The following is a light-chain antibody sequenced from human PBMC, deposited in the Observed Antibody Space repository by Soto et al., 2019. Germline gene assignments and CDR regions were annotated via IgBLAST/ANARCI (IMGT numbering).Light chain of an antibody. J-gene: IGKJ5*01. Sequence: EIVVTQSPATLSVSPGERATLSCRASQSVRSNLAWYQQKPGQAPRPLIYGASTRATGIPARFSGSESGTEFTLTISSLQSEDFAVYYCQQYNNWPLTFGQGTRLEIK. V-gene: IGKV3-15*01. CDR1: QSVRSN. CDR2: GAS. CDR3: QQYNNWPLT.